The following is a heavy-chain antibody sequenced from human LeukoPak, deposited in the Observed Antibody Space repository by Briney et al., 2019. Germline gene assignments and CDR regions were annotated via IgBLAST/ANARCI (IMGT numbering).Heavy chain of an antibody. CDR2: INHSGST. J-gene: IGHJ4*02. Sequence: SETLSLTCAVYGGSFRDYYWSWIRQPPGKGLEWIGEINHSGSTNYNPSLKSRVTISVDTSKNQFSLKLSSVTAADTAVYYCARFGADSPGAEYYFDYWGQGTLVTVSS. D-gene: IGHD2-21*01. V-gene: IGHV4-34*01. CDR3: ARFGADSPGAEYYFDY. CDR1: GGSFRDYY.